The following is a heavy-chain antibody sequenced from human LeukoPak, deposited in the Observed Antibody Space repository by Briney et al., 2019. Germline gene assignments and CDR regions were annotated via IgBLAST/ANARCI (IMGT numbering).Heavy chain of an antibody. D-gene: IGHD5-12*01. V-gene: IGHV1-2*02. CDR3: ARVPTLSGYDGFDY. CDR1: GYTFTSNY. Sequence: ASVKVSCKAFGYTFTSNYIHWVRQAPGQGLEWMGWINPNSGGTNYAQKFRARVTMTRDTSINTAYMELSWLRSDGTAVYYCARVPTLSGYDGFDYWGQGSLVTVSS. CDR2: INPNSGGT. J-gene: IGHJ4*02.